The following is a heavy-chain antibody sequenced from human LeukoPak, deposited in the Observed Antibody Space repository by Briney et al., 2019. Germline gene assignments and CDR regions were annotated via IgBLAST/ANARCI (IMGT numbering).Heavy chain of an antibody. CDR1: GGSISGYY. V-gene: IGHV4-34*01. D-gene: IGHD6-13*01. CDR2: INHSGST. J-gene: IGHJ4*02. CDR3: ARDRYSSSWPLDY. Sequence: SETLSLTCTVSGGSISGYYWSWIRQPPGKGLEWIGEINHSGSTNYNPSLKSRVTISVDTSKNQFSLKLSSVTAADTAVYYCARDRYSSSWPLDYWGQGTLVTVSS.